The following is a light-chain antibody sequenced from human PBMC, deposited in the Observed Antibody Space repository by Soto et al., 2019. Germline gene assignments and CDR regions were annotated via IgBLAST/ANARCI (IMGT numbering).Light chain of an antibody. V-gene: IGKV1-5*01. Sequence: DIQITQSPSTLSASVGDRVTITCRASQSISSWLAWYQQKPGKAPKLLIYDASALPRGVPSRFSGSGSGTKFTLTIASLQPDDFATYYCQQYNSYSFGQGTKVDIK. CDR3: QQYNSYS. CDR1: QSISSW. CDR2: DAS. J-gene: IGKJ1*01.